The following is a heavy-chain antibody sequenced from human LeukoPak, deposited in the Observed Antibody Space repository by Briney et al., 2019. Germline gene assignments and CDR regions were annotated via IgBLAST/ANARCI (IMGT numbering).Heavy chain of an antibody. CDR3: ARGGSIVVVNGEYYFDY. V-gene: IGHV3-11*04. D-gene: IGHD3-22*01. J-gene: IGHJ4*02. CDR1: GFTFSDYY. Sequence: RSGGSLRLSCAASGFTFSDYYMSWVRQAPGKGLEWVSYISSSGSTIYYADSVKGRFTISRDNAKNSLYLQMNSLRAEDTAVYYCARGGSIVVVNGEYYFDYWGQGTLVTVSS. CDR2: ISSSGSTI.